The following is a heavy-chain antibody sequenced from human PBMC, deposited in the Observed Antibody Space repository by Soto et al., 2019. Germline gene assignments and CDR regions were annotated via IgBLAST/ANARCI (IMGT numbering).Heavy chain of an antibody. J-gene: IGHJ2*01. CDR2: IYYSRST. CDR1: GASISDDH. Sequence: QVQLQESGPGLVKPSETLSLTCSVSGASISDDHWSWIRQPPGKGLEWIGYIYYSRSTDYNPSLKSRVSMSVDTSRNQFSLKLTSVTAADTAVYYGARNAYTDLCWYFDLWGRGTLVTVSS. CDR3: ARNAYTDLCWYFDL. V-gene: IGHV4-59*08. D-gene: IGHD2-2*01.